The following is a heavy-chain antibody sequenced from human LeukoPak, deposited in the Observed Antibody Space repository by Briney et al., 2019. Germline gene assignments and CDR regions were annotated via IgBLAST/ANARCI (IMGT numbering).Heavy chain of an antibody. J-gene: IGHJ4*02. CDR2: IIPIFGTA. V-gene: IGHV1-69*06. CDR3: ARDPWRYYDSRSYSYFDY. CDR1: GGTFSSYA. Sequence: ASVKVSCKASGGTFSSYAISWVRQAPGQGLEWMGGIIPIFGTANYAQKFQGRVTITADKSTSTAYMELSSLRSEDTAVYYCARDPWRYYDSRSYSYFDYWGQGTLVTVSS. D-gene: IGHD3-22*01.